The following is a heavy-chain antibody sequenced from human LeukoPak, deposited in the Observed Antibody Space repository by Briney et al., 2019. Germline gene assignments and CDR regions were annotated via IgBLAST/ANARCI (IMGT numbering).Heavy chain of an antibody. V-gene: IGHV1-2*02. CDR2: INPNSGGT. CDR1: GYTFTGYY. CDR3: ARDFSVGGGYCSSTSCYTTWFDP. J-gene: IGHJ5*02. Sequence: ASVTVSCKASGYTFTGYYMHWVRQAPGQGLEWMGWINPNSGGTNYAQKFQGRVTMTRDTSISTAYMELSRLRSDDTAVYYCARDFSVGGGYCSSTSCYTTWFDPWGQGTLVTVSS. D-gene: IGHD2-2*02.